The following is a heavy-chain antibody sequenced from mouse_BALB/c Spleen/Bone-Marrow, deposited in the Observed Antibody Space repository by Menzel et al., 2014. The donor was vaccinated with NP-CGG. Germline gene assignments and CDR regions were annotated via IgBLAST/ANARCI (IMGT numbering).Heavy chain of an antibody. CDR2: IWAGGTT. D-gene: IGHD2-4*01. CDR1: GFLLPSYG. Sequence: VHLVESGPGLVAPSQSLSITCTVSGFLLPSYGVHWVRQPPGKGLEWLGVIWAGGTTNYNSALMSRLSISKDNSKSQVFLKMNSLQTDDTAMYYCARGDYDYAMDYWGQGTSVTVSS. V-gene: IGHV2-9*02. J-gene: IGHJ4*01. CDR3: ARGDYDYAMDY.